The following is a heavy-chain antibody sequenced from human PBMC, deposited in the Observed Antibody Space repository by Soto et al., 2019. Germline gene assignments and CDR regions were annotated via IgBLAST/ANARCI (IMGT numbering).Heavy chain of an antibody. CDR3: AYGGSCDY. CDR1: GFSFNTYE. CDR2: ISSSGSTI. J-gene: IGHJ4*02. V-gene: IGHV3-48*03. D-gene: IGHD1-26*01. Sequence: EVQLVESGGGLVQPGGSLRLSCAASGFSFNTYEMNWVRQAPGKGLEWVSYISSSGSTIYYADSVKGRFTVSRDNGKTSLYLQMNSLRAEDTAVYYCAYGGSCDYWGQGTQVTVSS.